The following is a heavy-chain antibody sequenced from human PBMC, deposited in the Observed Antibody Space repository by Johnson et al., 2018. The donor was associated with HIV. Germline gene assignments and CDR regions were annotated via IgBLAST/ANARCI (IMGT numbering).Heavy chain of an antibody. CDR2: IIFDGVYK. Sequence: QVQLVESGGGVVQPGTSLTLSCAASGFPFRDSAMHWVRQAPGRGMEWLAVIIFDGVYKHHAASVRGRFTISRDNSKATLYLLMNYLTPEDTAMYYCAVGIQLWFASEGDAFDIWGQGAMVSVSS. CDR1: GFPFRDSA. D-gene: IGHD5-18*01. J-gene: IGHJ3*02. CDR3: AVGIQLWFASEGDAFDI. V-gene: IGHV3-30-3*01.